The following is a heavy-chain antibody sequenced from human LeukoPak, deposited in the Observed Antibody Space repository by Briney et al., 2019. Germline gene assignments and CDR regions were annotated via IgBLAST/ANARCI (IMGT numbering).Heavy chain of an antibody. V-gene: IGHV3-23*01. D-gene: IGHD1-26*01. CDR1: GFTFSNYA. CDR2: ISGGGSNT. Sequence: GGSLRLSCTASGFTFSNYAMNWVRRAPGKGLEWVSAISGGGSNTYYTDSVKDRFTISRDNSKNSLYLQMNSLRPKDTAVYYCAKSQREACCYGMDVWGQGTTVTVS. J-gene: IGHJ6*02. CDR3: AKSQREACCYGMDV.